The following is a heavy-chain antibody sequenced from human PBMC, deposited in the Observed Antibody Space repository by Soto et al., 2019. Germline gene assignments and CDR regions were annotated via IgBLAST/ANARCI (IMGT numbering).Heavy chain of an antibody. CDR2: ISPILGIA. CDR1: GGTFSSST. Sequence: QVQLVQSGAEVKKPGSSVKVSCTASGGTFSSSTISWVRQAPGQGLEWMGRISPILGIANSAQKFQGRVTITAGKSTSTAYMELSSLRSEDTAVDYCAKDYVAVAGPRAFGNWGQGTMGTVSS. J-gene: IGHJ3*02. D-gene: IGHD6-19*01. CDR3: AKDYVAVAGPRAFGN. V-gene: IGHV1-69*02.